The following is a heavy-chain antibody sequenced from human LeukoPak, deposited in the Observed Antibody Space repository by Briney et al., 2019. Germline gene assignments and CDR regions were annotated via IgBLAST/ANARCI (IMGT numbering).Heavy chain of an antibody. J-gene: IGHJ6*02. CDR2: IWYDGSNK. V-gene: IGHV3-33*08. CDR3: ARVYSSGWYPFDYYYGMDV. D-gene: IGHD6-19*01. Sequence: GGSLRLSCAASGLTFSNYWMHWVRQAPGKGLEWVAVIWYDGSNKYYADSVKGRFTISRDNSKNTLYLQMNSLRAEDTAVYYCARVYSSGWYPFDYYYGMDVWGQGTTVTVSS. CDR1: GLTFSNYW.